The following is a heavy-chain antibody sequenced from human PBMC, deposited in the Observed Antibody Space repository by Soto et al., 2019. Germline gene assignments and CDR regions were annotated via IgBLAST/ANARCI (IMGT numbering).Heavy chain of an antibody. CDR2: IYYSGST. V-gene: IGHV4-30-4*01. CDR3: ARYYDVLTAYYPFDY. CDR1: GGSISSGDYY. Sequence: PSETLSLTCTVSGGSISSGDYYWSWIRQPPGKGMEWIGYIYYSGSTYYNPSLKSRVTISVDTSKNQFSLKLSSVTAADTAVYYFARYYDVLTAYYPFDYWGQGTLVTVSS. D-gene: IGHD3-9*01. J-gene: IGHJ4*02.